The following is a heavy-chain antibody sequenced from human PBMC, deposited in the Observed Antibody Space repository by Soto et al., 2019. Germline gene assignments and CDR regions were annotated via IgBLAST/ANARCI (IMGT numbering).Heavy chain of an antibody. J-gene: IGHJ3*01. CDR3: ASRSSGSYYAAFDV. V-gene: IGHV3-23*01. CDR1: GFTFSTYP. CDR2: IHGSGETT. Sequence: EEQLLESGGGLVQPGGSLRLSCAASGFTFSTYPMTWVRQAPGKGLEWVSSIHGSGETTYYAESVKGRFIISRDNSKTTLYLQMDSLGVDDTAVYFCASRSSGSYYAAFDVWGQGTMVTVSS. D-gene: IGHD1-26*01.